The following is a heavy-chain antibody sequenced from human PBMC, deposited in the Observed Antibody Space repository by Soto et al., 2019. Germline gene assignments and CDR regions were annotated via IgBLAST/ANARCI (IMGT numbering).Heavy chain of an antibody. V-gene: IGHV3-23*01. CDR1: GFTFSSYA. CDR2: ISGSGGST. D-gene: IGHD1-26*01. Sequence: EVQLLESGGGLVQPGGSLRLSCAASGFTFSSYAMSWVRQAPGKGLEWASAISGSGGSTYYADSVKGRFTISRDNSKNTLYLQMNSLRAEDTAVYYCAKDIRSLGATSPHFDYWGQGTLVTVSS. J-gene: IGHJ4*02. CDR3: AKDIRSLGATSPHFDY.